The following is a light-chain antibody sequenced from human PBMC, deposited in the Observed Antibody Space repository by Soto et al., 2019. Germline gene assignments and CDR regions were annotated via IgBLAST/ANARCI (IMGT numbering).Light chain of an antibody. V-gene: IGKV3-11*01. Sequence: ESVLTQSPATLSLSPGERATLSCRASQNINNYLAWYQQKPGQAPRLLIFDASSRATGIPVRFSGSGSGTDFTLTISSREPEDFAVYYCQQSGGLTFGGGTTVEIK. CDR1: QNINNY. CDR2: DAS. CDR3: QQSGGLT. J-gene: IGKJ4*01.